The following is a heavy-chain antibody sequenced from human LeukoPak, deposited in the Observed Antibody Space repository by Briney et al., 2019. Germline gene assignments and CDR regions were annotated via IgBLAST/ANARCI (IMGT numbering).Heavy chain of an antibody. V-gene: IGHV4-59*01. CDR2: IYYIGST. Sequence: KASETLSLTCTVSGGSIGNYYWSWIRQPPGKGLEWVGYIYYIGSTNYNPSLKSRVTMSVDTSKNQFSLRLTSVTAADTAVYYCARFLYDDPYWGQGTLVTVSS. CDR1: GGSIGNYY. CDR3: ARFLYDDPY. D-gene: IGHD3-16*01. J-gene: IGHJ4*02.